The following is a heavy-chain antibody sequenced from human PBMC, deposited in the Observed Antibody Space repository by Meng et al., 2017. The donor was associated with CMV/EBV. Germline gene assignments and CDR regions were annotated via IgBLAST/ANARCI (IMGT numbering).Heavy chain of an antibody. CDR1: GGSISSSSYY. J-gene: IGHJ5*02. CDR2: IYYSGST. Sequence: LPLQEAGPGLVKPSETLSLTCTVSGGSISSSSYYWGWIRQPPGKGLEWIGSIYYSGSTYYNPSLKSRVTISVDTSKNQFSLKLSSVTAADTAVYYCASRITIFGVVTAFDPWGQGTLVTVSS. D-gene: IGHD3-3*01. CDR3: ASRITIFGVVTAFDP. V-gene: IGHV4-39*07.